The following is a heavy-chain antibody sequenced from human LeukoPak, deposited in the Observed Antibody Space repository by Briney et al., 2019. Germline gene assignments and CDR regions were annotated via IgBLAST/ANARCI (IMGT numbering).Heavy chain of an antibody. CDR2: ISAYNGNT. CDR1: GYSFTSYW. V-gene: IGHV1-18*04. J-gene: IGHJ6*03. D-gene: IGHD3-22*01. CDR3: ARVPFDRSGYRAAYYYYYMDV. Sequence: GESLKISCKGSGYSFTSYWIGWVRQAPGQGLEWMGWISAYNGNTNYAQKLQGRVTMTTDTSANTAYLELRSLRSDDTAVYYCARVPFDRSGYRAAYYYYYMDVWGRGTTVTVSS.